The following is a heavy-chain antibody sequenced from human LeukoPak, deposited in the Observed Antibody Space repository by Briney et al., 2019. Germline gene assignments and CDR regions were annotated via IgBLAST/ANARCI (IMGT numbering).Heavy chain of an antibody. Sequence: PGASLQISCQGSGYSFTSCWIGWVRQLPGKGLEWMGIIYPGDSDTRYSPSFQGQVTISADKSISTAYQQWSSLKASDTAMYYCARSEVVGATTDYWGQGTLVTVSP. V-gene: IGHV5-51*01. CDR1: GYSFTSCW. CDR3: ARSEVVGATTDY. D-gene: IGHD1-26*01. J-gene: IGHJ4*02. CDR2: IYPGDSDT.